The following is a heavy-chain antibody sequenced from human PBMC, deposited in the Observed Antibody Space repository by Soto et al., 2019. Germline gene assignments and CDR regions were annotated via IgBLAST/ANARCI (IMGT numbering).Heavy chain of an antibody. D-gene: IGHD3-16*01. Sequence: XESLRLSGAASGFSFSTYLLSWVRQAPGKGLEWVANIKQGGNEKFYVDSVKGRFTISRDNDKKSLYLQMDSLRVEDTAVYYCVGALTYEVPYYYYGMDVWGQGTTVTVSS. CDR2: IKQGGNEK. CDR3: VGALTYEVPYYYYGMDV. V-gene: IGHV3-7*01. CDR1: GFSFSTYL. J-gene: IGHJ6*02.